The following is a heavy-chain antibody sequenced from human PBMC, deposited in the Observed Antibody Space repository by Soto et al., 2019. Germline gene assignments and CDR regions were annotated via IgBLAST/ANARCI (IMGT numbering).Heavy chain of an antibody. V-gene: IGHV4-31*02. CDR1: GGSISSGGYY. Sequence: SETLSLTCTVSGGSISSGGYYWSWIRQHPGKGLEWIGYIYYSGSTYYNPSLKSRVTISVDTSKNQFSLKLSSVTGADTAVYYCARSYDSSGYYPSLFDYWGQGTLVTVSS. CDR2: IYYSGST. CDR3: ARSYDSSGYYPSLFDY. D-gene: IGHD3-22*01. J-gene: IGHJ4*02.